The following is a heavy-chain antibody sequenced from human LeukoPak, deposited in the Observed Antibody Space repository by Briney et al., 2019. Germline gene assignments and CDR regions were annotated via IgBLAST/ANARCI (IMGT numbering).Heavy chain of an antibody. V-gene: IGHV4-39*07. CDR3: ARGGYSYGFGYYYYYMDV. Sequence: PSETLSLTCTVSGGSISSSSYNWGWIRQPPGKGLEWIGSIYYSGSTYYNPSLKSRVTISVDTSKNQFSLKLSSVTAADAAVYYCARGGYSYGFGYYYYYMDVWGKGTTVTVSS. CDR1: GGSISSSSYN. J-gene: IGHJ6*03. D-gene: IGHD5-18*01. CDR2: IYYSGST.